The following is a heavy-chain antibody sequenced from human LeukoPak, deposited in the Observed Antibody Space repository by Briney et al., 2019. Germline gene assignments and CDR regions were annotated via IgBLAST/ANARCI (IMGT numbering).Heavy chain of an antibody. Sequence: SETLSLTCTVSGGSISSRYWSWIRQPPGKGLEWIGYIYYSGSTNYNPSLKSRVTISVDTSKNQFSLKLSSVTAADTAVYYCARDNGGEGYDYWGQGTLVTVSS. CDR1: GGSISSRY. J-gene: IGHJ4*02. V-gene: IGHV4-59*11. CDR3: ARDNGGEGYDY. D-gene: IGHD2-8*01. CDR2: IYYSGST.